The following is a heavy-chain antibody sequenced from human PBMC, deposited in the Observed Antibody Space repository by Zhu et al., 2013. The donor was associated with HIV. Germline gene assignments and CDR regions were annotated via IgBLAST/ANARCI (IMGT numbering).Heavy chain of an antibody. V-gene: IGHV1-18*01. D-gene: IGHD3-22*01. Sequence: QVQLVQSGAEVKKPGASVKVSCKASGYTFNSYNINWVRQAPGQGLEWMGWISAYNGDTRYVQKFQGRVTMTTDTSTSTAYMELRSLRSDDTAVYYCARVLHAYYDRSFDLWGRGTLVTVSS. CDR2: ISAYNGDT. J-gene: IGHJ2*01. CDR3: ARVLHAYYDRSFDL. CDR1: GYTFNSYN.